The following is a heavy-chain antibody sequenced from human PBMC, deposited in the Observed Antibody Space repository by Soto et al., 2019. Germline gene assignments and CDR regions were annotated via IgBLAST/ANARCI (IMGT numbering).Heavy chain of an antibody. D-gene: IGHD2-15*01. CDR3: ARGYVVVVTGAQVEPGTTYGLDV. CDR2: IIPILGRT. V-gene: IGHV1-69*06. Sequence: QVQLAQSGAEVKKPGSSVKVSCKASGGTFTNFVFSWVRQAPGQGLEWMGGIIPILGRTDYTQKFQDRVTITAAKSTRTAYMELSSLRSEDTAVYYCARGYVVVVTGAQVEPGTTYGLDVWGHGTTVSVSS. CDR1: GGTFTNFV. J-gene: IGHJ6*02.